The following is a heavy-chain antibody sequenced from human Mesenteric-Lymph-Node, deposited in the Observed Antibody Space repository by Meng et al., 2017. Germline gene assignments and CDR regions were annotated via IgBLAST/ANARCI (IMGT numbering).Heavy chain of an antibody. CDR1: GYTFTSYD. CDR2: INTNTGNP. V-gene: IGHV7-4-1*02. D-gene: IGHD1-26*01. Sequence: ASVKVSCKASGYTFTSYDINWVRQATGQGLEWMGWINTNTGNPTYAQGFTGRFVFSLDTSVSTAYLQISSLKAEDTAVYYCAREPHLYSGSSGIGAIVGASSSPYWGQGTLVTVSS. CDR3: AREPHLYSGSSGIGAIVGASSSPY. J-gene: IGHJ4*02.